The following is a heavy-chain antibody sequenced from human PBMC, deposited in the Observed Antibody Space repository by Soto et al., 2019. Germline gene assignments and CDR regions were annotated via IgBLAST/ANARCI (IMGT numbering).Heavy chain of an antibody. CDR3: GSATMKVVSPYVLDY. CDR2: IYSAGST. J-gene: IGHJ4*02. Sequence: GGSLRLSCAASGFTVSGNYMSWVRQAPGKGLEWVSVIYSAGSTYYADSVKGRFTISRDNSHNTLYLQMNSLRAEDTAVYYCGSATMKVVSPYVLDYWGQGTLVTVS. V-gene: IGHV3-53*01. D-gene: IGHD3-22*01. CDR1: GFTVSGNY.